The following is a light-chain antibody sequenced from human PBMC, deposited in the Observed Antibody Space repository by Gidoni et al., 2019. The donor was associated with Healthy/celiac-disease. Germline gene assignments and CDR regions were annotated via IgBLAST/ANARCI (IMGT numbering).Light chain of an antibody. J-gene: IGKJ4*01. CDR1: QGIGSA. V-gene: IGKV1-13*02. CDR3: QQFNSYPLT. Sequence: AIQLTKSPSSLSTSVGDTVTITSRASQGIGSALAWYQQKPGKAPKLLIYDASSLESGVPSRFSGSGSGTAFTLTIRSLQPEDFATYYCQQFNSYPLTFGGGTKVEIK. CDR2: DAS.